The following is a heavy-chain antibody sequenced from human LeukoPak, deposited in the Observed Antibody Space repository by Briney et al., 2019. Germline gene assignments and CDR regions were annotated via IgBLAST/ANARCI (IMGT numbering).Heavy chain of an antibody. Sequence: PGGSLRLSCAVSGFTVSSTFMSWVRQASGKGLEWVSVIYSGGRTDYVDSLKGRFTISRDNSKNTVYLQMNSLRAEDTAVYYCASPGYYDSSSRDVWGQGARVTVSS. CDR1: GFTVSSTF. V-gene: IGHV3-66*01. J-gene: IGHJ6*02. CDR2: IYSGGRT. D-gene: IGHD3-22*01. CDR3: ASPGYYDSSSRDV.